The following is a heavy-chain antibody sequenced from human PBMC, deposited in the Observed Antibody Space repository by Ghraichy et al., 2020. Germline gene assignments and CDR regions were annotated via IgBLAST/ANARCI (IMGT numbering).Heavy chain of an antibody. D-gene: IGHD2-2*01. CDR2: VSYDGSLT. CDR1: GFRFHEFG. Sequence: GGSLRLSCAASGFRFHEFGIHWVRQAPGKGLEWVAVVSYDGSLTYYADSVKGRFTISRDNSENMVYLQMNSLRPEDTALYYCSKEREEFSSSSNDFWGQGTLVTVSS. CDR3: SKEREEFSSSSNDF. J-gene: IGHJ4*02. V-gene: IGHV3-30*18.